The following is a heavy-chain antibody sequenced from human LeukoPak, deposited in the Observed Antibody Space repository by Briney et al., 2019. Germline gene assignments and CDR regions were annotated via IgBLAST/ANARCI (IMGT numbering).Heavy chain of an antibody. CDR1: GASFSGYY. Sequence: SETLSLTCAVYGASFSGYYWSWIRQPPGKGLEWIGEINHSGSTNYNPSLKSRVTISVDTSKNQFSLKLSSVTAADTAVYYCARDPSYYDFWSGYLWGSNWFDPWGQGTLVTVSS. J-gene: IGHJ5*02. CDR2: INHSGST. V-gene: IGHV4-34*01. CDR3: ARDPSYYDFWSGYLWGSNWFDP. D-gene: IGHD3-3*01.